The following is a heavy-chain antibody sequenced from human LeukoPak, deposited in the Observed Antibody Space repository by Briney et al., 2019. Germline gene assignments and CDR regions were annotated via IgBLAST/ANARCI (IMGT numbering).Heavy chain of an antibody. CDR1: GFTFSSYA. V-gene: IGHV3-23*01. CDR2: ISGSGDTT. CDR3: ARIRYSGYVDFDY. D-gene: IGHD5-12*01. Sequence: GGSLRLSCAASGFTFSSYAMSWVRQAPGKGLEWVSVISGSGDTTNYADSVKGRFTISRDNSKNTLYLQMNSLRAEDTAVYYCARIRYSGYVDFDYWGQGTLVTVSS. J-gene: IGHJ4*02.